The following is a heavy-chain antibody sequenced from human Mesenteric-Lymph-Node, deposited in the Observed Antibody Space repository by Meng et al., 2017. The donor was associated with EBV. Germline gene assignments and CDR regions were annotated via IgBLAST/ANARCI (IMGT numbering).Heavy chain of an antibody. CDR3: ARAGGLTGFPHGAFDL. CDR1: GGSISTTNW. J-gene: IGHJ4*02. Sequence: QMQLQEPGPGLVEPSGTLSLICAVSGGSISTTNWWSWVRQSPGKGLEWIGEIYHRGNNNYNPSLMSRAAISADTSKNQFSLKLNSVTAADTAVYYCARAGGLTGFPHGAFDLWSPGTLVTVSS. V-gene: IGHV4-4*02. D-gene: IGHD3-9*01. CDR2: IYHRGNN.